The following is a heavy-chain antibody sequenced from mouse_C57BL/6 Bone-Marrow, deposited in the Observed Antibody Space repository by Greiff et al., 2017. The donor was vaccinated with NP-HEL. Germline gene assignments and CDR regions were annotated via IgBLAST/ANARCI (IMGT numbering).Heavy chain of an antibody. CDR2: IHPNSGST. J-gene: IGHJ4*01. CDR1: GYTFTSYW. V-gene: IGHV1-64*01. Sequence: QVQLKESGAELVKPGASVKLSCKASGYTFTSYWMHWVKQRPGQGLEWIGMIHPNSGSTNYNEKFKSKATLTVDKSSSTAYMQLSSLTSEDSAVYYCAREGLREPDYAMDYWGQGTSVTVSS. CDR3: AREGLREPDYAMDY. D-gene: IGHD2-4*01.